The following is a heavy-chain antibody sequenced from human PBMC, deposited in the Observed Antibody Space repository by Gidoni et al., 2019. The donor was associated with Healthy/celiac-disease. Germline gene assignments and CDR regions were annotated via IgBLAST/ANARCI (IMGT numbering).Heavy chain of an antibody. CDR3: ARARSSGPDAFDI. CDR2: ISSSSSYI. D-gene: IGHD3-22*01. CDR1: EFTSSSYS. J-gene: IGHJ3*02. Sequence: ELQLLASGGGLVNPGGSLSLSCAASEFTSSSYSMNWGRQAPGKGLEWVSSISSSSSYIYYADSVKGRFAISRDNAKNSLYLQMNSLRAEDTAVYYCARARSSGPDAFDIWGQGTMVTVSS. V-gene: IGHV3-21*01.